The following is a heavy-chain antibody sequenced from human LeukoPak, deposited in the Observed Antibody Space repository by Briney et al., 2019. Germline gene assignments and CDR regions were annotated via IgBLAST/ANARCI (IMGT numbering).Heavy chain of an antibody. CDR2: IYHSGHT. J-gene: IGHJ5*02. CDR1: GASVSSDY. CDR3: ARHPFQYPFDH. D-gene: IGHD4-4*01. V-gene: IGHV4-59*08. Sequence: SETLSLTCTVSGASVSSDYWSWIRQSPGKGLEWIGYIYHSGHTMSNPSLKSRVSLSLDTSNNQFSLKLSSVTAADTAVYYCARHPFQYPFDHWGQGTVVSVSS.